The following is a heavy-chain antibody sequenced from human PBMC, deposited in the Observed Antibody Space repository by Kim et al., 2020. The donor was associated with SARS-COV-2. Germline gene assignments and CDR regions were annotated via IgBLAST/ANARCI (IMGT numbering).Heavy chain of an antibody. CDR3: ARYVVGAHNREYYFDY. D-gene: IGHD1-26*01. J-gene: IGHJ4*02. V-gene: IGHV4-34*01. Sequence: SETLSLTCAVYGGSFSGYYWSWIRQPPGKGLEWIGEINHSGSTNYNPSLKSRVTISVDTSKNQFSLKLSSVTAADTAVYYCARYVVGAHNREYYFDYWGQGTLVTVSS. CDR1: GGSFSGYY. CDR2: INHSGST.